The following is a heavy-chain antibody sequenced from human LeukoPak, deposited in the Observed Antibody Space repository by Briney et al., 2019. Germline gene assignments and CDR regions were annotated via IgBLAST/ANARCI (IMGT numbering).Heavy chain of an antibody. CDR2: ISSSSYI. V-gene: IGHV3-21*01. CDR3: ARTTVTTFGDWFDP. J-gene: IGHJ5*02. CDR1: GFTFSSYS. Sequence: GGSLRLSCAASGFTFSSYSMNWVRQAPGKGLEWVSFISSSSYIYYADSAKGRFTISRDNAKNSLYLQMNSLRAEDTAVYYCARTTVTTFGDWFDPWGQGTLVTVSS. D-gene: IGHD4-17*01.